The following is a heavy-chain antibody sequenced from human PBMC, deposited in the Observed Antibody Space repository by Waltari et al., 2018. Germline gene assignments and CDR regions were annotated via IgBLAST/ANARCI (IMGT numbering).Heavy chain of an antibody. D-gene: IGHD6-19*01. J-gene: IGHJ4*02. V-gene: IGHV3-30*02. CDR3: ATPGYSSGWY. CDR2: IRYDGSNK. CDR1: GFPFSSYG. Sequence: QVQLVESGGGVVQPGGSLRLSFAAAGFPFSSYGMHWVRQAPGKGLEWVAFIRYDGSNKYYADSVKGRFTISRDNSKNTLYLQMNSLRAEDTAVYYCATPGYSSGWYWGQGTLVTVSS.